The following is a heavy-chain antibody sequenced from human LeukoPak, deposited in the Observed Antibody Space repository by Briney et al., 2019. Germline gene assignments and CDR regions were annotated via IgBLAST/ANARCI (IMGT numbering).Heavy chain of an antibody. CDR2: ISGSGGNT. CDR3: ANNFRHSGSYYGFDY. CDR1: GFTFSNFA. Sequence: AGSLRLSCAASGFTFSNFAMTWVRQAPGKGLEWVSVISGSGGNTYYADSVKGRFTISRDNSKSTLYLQMTSLRAEDTAVYYCANNFRHSGSYYGFDYWGQGALVTVSS. V-gene: IGHV3-23*01. J-gene: IGHJ4*02. D-gene: IGHD1-26*01.